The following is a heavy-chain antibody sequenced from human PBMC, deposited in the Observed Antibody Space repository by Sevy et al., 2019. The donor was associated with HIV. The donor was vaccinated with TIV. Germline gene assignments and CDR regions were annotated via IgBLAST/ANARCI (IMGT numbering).Heavy chain of an antibody. Sequence: GGSLRLSCAASGFTFSSYSMNWVRQAPGKGLEWVSSISSSSSYIYYADSVKGRFTISRDNAKNSLYLQMNSLRAEDTALYYCEREYSSSGYYNAFDIWGQGTMVTVSS. D-gene: IGHD3-22*01. CDR3: EREYSSSGYYNAFDI. J-gene: IGHJ3*02. CDR1: GFTFSSYS. CDR2: ISSSSSYI. V-gene: IGHV3-21*01.